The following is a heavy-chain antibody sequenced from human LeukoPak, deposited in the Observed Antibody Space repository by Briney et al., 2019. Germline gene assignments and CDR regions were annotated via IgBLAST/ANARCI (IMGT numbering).Heavy chain of an antibody. CDR2: ISGSGGST. J-gene: IGHJ4*02. CDR3: AKDYSGYDADYFDY. V-gene: IGHV3-23*01. CDR1: GFTFSIYA. D-gene: IGHD5-12*01. Sequence: GGSLRLSCAASGFTFSIYAMSWVRQAPGKGLEWVSAISGSGGSTYYADSVKGLFTIPRDNSKNTLSLQMNSLRAEDTAVYYCAKDYSGYDADYFDYWGQGTLVTVSS.